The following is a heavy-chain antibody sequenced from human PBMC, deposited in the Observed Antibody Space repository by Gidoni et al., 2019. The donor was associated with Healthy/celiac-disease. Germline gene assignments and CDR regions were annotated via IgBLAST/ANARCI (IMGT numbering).Heavy chain of an antibody. D-gene: IGHD3-22*01. Sequence: QVQLQESRPGLVKPSETLALTCAVSGYSIRSGYYWGWIRQPPGKGLEWIGRIYHSGSTYYNPSLKSRVTISVDTSKNQFSLKLSSVTAADTAVYYCARLPITMIESVVLDYWGQGTLVTVSS. CDR2: IYHSGST. CDR3: ARLPITMIESVVLDY. CDR1: GYSIRSGYY. J-gene: IGHJ4*02. V-gene: IGHV4-38-2*01.